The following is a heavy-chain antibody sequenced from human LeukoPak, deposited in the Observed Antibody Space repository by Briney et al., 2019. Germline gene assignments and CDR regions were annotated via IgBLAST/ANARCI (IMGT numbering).Heavy chain of an antibody. Sequence: GGSLRLSCAASGFTFSSYSMNWVRQAPGKGLEWVSAISGSGGSTYYADSVKGRFTISRDNSKNTLYLQMNSLRAEDTAVYYCAKDPSGLLWFGEFRGEDYWGQGTLVTVSS. CDR3: AKDPSGLLWFGEFRGEDY. V-gene: IGHV3-23*01. J-gene: IGHJ4*02. CDR2: ISGSGGST. CDR1: GFTFSSYS. D-gene: IGHD3-10*01.